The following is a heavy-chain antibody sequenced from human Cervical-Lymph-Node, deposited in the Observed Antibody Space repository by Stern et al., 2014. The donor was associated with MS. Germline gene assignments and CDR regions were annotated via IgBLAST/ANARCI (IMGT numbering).Heavy chain of an antibody. CDR1: GYTFTSYG. Sequence: VQLVESGAEVKKPGASVKVSCKASGYTFTSYGISWVRQAPGQGLEWMGWISAYNGNTNSAQKLQGRVTMTTDTSTSTAYMELRSLRSDDTAVYYCARDHVVPAAIRLLDYYYGMDVWGQGTTVTVSS. V-gene: IGHV1-18*01. D-gene: IGHD2-2*02. CDR3: ARDHVVPAAIRLLDYYYGMDV. J-gene: IGHJ6*02. CDR2: ISAYNGNT.